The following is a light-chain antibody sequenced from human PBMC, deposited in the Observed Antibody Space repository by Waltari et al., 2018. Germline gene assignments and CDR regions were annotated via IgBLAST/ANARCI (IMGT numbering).Light chain of an antibody. V-gene: IGKV3-20*01. J-gene: IGKJ1*01. CDR2: ATS. CDR3: HQFGTTGPAWT. Sequence: EFVLTQSPGTLSLSPGERATLSCRASQSVSSNYLAWYQQKPGQAPSLLIYATSTRAAGIPDRFSGSGSGTDFTLTISRLEPEDFAVYFCHQFGTTGPAWTFGQGTKVDIK. CDR1: QSVSSNY.